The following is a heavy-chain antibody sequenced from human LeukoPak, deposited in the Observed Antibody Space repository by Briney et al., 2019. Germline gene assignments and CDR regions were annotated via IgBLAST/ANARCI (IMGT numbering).Heavy chain of an antibody. V-gene: IGHV3-23*01. CDR1: GFTFSSYA. CDR2: ISGSGGST. Sequence: GGSPRLSSAASGFTFSSYAMSAVRQAPGEGLEWVAAISGSGGSTYYADSVKGRFTISRDNSKNTLCLQMNSLRAEDTAVYYCANDATTYSSSRGANDYWRQRTLVTVSS. CDR3: ANDATTYSSSRGANDY. D-gene: IGHD6-6*01. J-gene: IGHJ4*02.